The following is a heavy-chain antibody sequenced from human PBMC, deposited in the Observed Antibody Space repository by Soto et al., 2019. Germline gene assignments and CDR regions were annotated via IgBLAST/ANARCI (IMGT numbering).Heavy chain of an antibody. CDR3: AALSYYDYVWGSYRSDY. CDR2: IVVGSGNT. V-gene: IGHV1-58*01. J-gene: IGHJ4*02. D-gene: IGHD3-16*02. CDR1: GFTFTSSA. Sequence: SVKVSCKASGFTFTSSAVQWVRQARGQRLEWIGWIVVGSGNTNYAQKFQERVTITRDMSTSTAYMELSSLRSEDTAVYYCAALSYYDYVWGSYRSDYWGQGTLVTVSS.